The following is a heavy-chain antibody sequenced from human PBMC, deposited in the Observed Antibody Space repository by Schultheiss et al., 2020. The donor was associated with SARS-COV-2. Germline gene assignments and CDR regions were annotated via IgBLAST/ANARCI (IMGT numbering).Heavy chain of an antibody. V-gene: IGHV5-51*01. D-gene: IGHD6-13*01. Sequence: GESLKISCTASGYSFTSYWIGWVRQMPGKGLEWMGIIYPGDSDIRYGPSFQGQVTISADKSISTAYLQWISLKASDTAIYYCARLLSSSWGTWGQGTLVTVSS. J-gene: IGHJ5*02. CDR3: ARLLSSSWGT. CDR2: IYPGDSDI. CDR1: GYSFTSYW.